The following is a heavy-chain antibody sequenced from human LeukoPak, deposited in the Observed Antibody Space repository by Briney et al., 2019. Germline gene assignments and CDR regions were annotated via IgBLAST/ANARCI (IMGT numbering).Heavy chain of an antibody. V-gene: IGHV5-51*01. CDR2: IYPGDSDT. CDR1: GYSFTSYW. CDR3: ARWKRGYCSGGSCYPPFPFDY. Sequence: GESLKISCKGSGYSFTSYWIGWVRQMPGKGLVWVGIIYPGDSDTRYSLSFQGQVTISAEKSISPAYLQWSSLKASDTAMYYCARWKRGYCSGGSCYPPFPFDYWGQGTLVTVSS. D-gene: IGHD2-15*01. J-gene: IGHJ4*02.